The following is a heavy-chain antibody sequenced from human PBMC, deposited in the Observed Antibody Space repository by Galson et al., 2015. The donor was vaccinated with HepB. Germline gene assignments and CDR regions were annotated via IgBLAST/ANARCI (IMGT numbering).Heavy chain of an antibody. CDR1: GFTFSSYT. D-gene: IGHD3-10*01. CDR2: ISSDEIHK. J-gene: IGHJ4*02. V-gene: IGHV3-30-3*01. CDR3: ARAHSDRWYGAY. Sequence: SLRLSCAASGFTFSSYTMHWVRQAPGKGLEWVALISSDEIHKIYADSVRGRFTISRDTSKNTPYLEMNSLRAEDTAVYYCARAHSDRWYGAYWGQGTLVTVAS.